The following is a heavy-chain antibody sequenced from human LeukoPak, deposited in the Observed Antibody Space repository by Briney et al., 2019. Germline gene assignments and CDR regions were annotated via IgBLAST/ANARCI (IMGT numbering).Heavy chain of an antibody. CDR3: ARHLVVPATTYYYYYMDV. CDR1: GDSMSSNYYY. Sequence: SETLSLTCTVSGDSMSSNYYYCGWIRQPPGKGLEWIGTVYFTGSPYYNPSLKSRVTISVDTSETQFSLTLSSVTAADTAVYFCARHLVVPATTYYYYYMDVWGKGTTVTVSS. D-gene: IGHD2-2*01. CDR2: VYFTGSP. V-gene: IGHV4-39*01. J-gene: IGHJ6*03.